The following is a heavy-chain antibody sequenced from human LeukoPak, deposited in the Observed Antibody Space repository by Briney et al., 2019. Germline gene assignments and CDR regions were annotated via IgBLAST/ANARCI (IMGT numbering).Heavy chain of an antibody. CDR3: AVDYYDSSGYYPNPLIPSYYYYGMDV. V-gene: IGHV1-46*01. J-gene: IGHJ6*02. CDR1: GYTFTSYY. Sequence: VASVKVSCKASGYTFTSYYMHWVRQAPGQGLEWMGIINPSGGSTSYAQKFQGRVTMTRDTSTSTVYMELSSLRSEDTAVYYCAVDYYDSSGYYPNPLIPSYYYYGMDVWGQGTTVTVSS. D-gene: IGHD3-22*01. CDR2: INPSGGST.